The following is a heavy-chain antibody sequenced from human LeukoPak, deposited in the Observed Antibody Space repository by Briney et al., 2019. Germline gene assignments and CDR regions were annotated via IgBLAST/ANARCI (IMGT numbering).Heavy chain of an antibody. CDR2: INNRGNYI. CDR3: AREDGVVGASSAFDY. J-gene: IGHJ4*02. D-gene: IGHD1-26*01. Sequence: PGGSLRLSCAASGFTFSTYTMNWVRQAPRKGLEWVSSINNRGNYIYYADSVKGRFTISRDNAKNSLYLQMNSLRAEDTAVYYCAREDGVVGASSAFDYWGQGILVTVSS. V-gene: IGHV3-21*01. CDR1: GFTFSTYT.